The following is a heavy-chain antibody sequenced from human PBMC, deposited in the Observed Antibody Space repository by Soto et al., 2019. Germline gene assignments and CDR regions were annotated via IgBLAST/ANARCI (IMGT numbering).Heavy chain of an antibody. CDR2: ITSGSSTI. D-gene: IGHD2-2*01. J-gene: IGHJ4*02. V-gene: IGHV3-48*01. CDR1: GFTFNTYS. Sequence: GGSLRLSCAASGFTFNTYSMNWVRQAPGKGLEWLSYITSGSSTIYYADSVKGRFTISRDNAKHSLYLQMNSLRAEDTAVYYCARDSETSLDFDYWGQGTLVTVSS. CDR3: ARDSETSLDFDY.